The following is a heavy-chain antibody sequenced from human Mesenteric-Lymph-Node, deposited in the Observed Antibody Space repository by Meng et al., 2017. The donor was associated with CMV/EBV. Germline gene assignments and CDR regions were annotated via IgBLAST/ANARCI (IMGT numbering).Heavy chain of an antibody. D-gene: IGHD1-26*01. CDR3: ARDPFVSQGGSLFDY. J-gene: IGHJ4*02. Sequence: GYTFTSYGISWVRQAPGQGLEWMGWISAYNGNTNYAQKLQGRVTMTTDTSTSTAYMELRSLRSDDTAVYYCARDPFVSQGGSLFDYWGQGTLVTVSS. V-gene: IGHV1-18*01. CDR2: ISAYNGNT. CDR1: GYTFTSYG.